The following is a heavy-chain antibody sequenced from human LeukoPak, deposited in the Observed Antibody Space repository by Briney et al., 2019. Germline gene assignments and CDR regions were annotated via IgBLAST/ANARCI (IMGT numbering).Heavy chain of an antibody. CDR2: INPNSGGT. CDR3: ARDLDSSGWHIPD. Sequence: ASVKVSCKASGYTVTGYYMHWVRQAPVQGLEWMGWINPNSGGTNYAQKFQGRVTMTRDTSISTAYMELSRLRSDDTAVYYCARDLDSSGWHIPDWGQGTLVTVSS. CDR1: GYTVTGYY. J-gene: IGHJ4*02. D-gene: IGHD6-19*01. V-gene: IGHV1-2*02.